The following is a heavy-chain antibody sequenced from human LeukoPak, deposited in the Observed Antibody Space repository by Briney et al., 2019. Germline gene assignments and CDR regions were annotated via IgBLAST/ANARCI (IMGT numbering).Heavy chain of an antibody. J-gene: IGHJ4*02. CDR1: GFTFISYA. CDR3: AKVSDYGDFYFDY. D-gene: IGHD4-17*01. CDR2: INGGGGST. Sequence: GGSLRLSCAASGFTFISYAMSWVRQAPGKGPEWVSVINGGGGSTYYADSVKGRFTISRDNSKNTVYLQMNSLRAEDTAVYYCAKVSDYGDFYFDYWGQGTLVTVSS. V-gene: IGHV3-23*01.